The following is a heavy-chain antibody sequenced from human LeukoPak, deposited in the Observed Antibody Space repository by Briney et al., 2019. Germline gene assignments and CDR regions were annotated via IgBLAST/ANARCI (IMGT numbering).Heavy chain of an antibody. J-gene: IGHJ5*02. CDR3: ARTLRITIFGVVIKDWFDP. CDR1: GTSISSYY. D-gene: IGHD3-3*01. CDR2: INHSGST. Sequence: PSETLSLTCTVSGTSISSYYWNWIRQPPGKGLEWIGEINHSGSTNYNPSLKSRVTISVDTSKNQFSLKLSSVTAADTAVYYCARTLRITIFGVVIKDWFDPWGQGTLVTVSS. V-gene: IGHV4-34*01.